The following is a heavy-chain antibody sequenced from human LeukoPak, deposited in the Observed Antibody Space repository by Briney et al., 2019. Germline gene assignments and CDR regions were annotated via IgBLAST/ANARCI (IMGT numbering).Heavy chain of an antibody. CDR1: GGSFSGYY. V-gene: IGHV4-34*01. Sequence: ASETLSLTCAVYGGSFSGYYWSWIRQPPGKGLEWIGEINHSGSTNYNPSLKSRVTISVDTSKNQFSLKLSSVTAADTAVYYCARHPTISGVVHRGHFDYWGQGTLVTVSS. CDR3: ARHPTISGVVHRGHFDY. CDR2: INHSGST. J-gene: IGHJ4*02. D-gene: IGHD3-3*01.